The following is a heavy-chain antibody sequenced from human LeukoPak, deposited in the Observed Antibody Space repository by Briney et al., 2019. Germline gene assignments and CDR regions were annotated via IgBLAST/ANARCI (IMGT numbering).Heavy chain of an antibody. V-gene: IGHV4-34*01. Sequence: SETLSLTCAVYGGSFSGYYWSWIRQPPGKGLEWIGEINHSGSTNYNPSLKSRVTISVDTSKNQFSLKLSSVTAADTAVYYCARGLIGYDSWSGYYNWFDPWGQGTLVTVSS. CDR2: INHSGST. D-gene: IGHD3-3*01. CDR3: ARGLIGYDSWSGYYNWFDP. J-gene: IGHJ5*02. CDR1: GGSFSGYY.